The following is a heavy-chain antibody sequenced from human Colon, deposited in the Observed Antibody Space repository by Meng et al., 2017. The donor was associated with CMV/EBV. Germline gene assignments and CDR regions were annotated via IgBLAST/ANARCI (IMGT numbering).Heavy chain of an antibody. CDR3: VGDQRLIGIMY. J-gene: IGHJ4*02. Sequence: SETLSLTCAVYGGSFSGYYWSWIRQPPGKGLEWIGEINHSGSTNYNPSLKSRVTISVDTSKNQFSLKLSSVTAADTAMYYCVGDQRLIGIMYWGQGRLVTVSS. D-gene: IGHD1-14*01. CDR1: GGSFSGYY. V-gene: IGHV4-34*01. CDR2: INHSGST.